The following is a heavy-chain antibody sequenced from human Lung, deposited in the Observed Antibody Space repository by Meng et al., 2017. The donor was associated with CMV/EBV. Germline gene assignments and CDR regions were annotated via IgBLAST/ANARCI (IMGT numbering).Heavy chain of an antibody. Sequence: ASVKVSCKSSGYTFTGYYMHWVRQAPGQGLEWMGWIDPNCGGTNYAQKFQGRVTMTRDTSINTAYMELSRLRSDDTAVYYCSRDLVTIFGVVGTFGYWGQGTLVTVSS. J-gene: IGHJ4*02. V-gene: IGHV1-2*02. CDR2: IDPNCGGT. D-gene: IGHD3-3*01. CDR1: GYTFTGYY. CDR3: SRDLVTIFGVVGTFGY.